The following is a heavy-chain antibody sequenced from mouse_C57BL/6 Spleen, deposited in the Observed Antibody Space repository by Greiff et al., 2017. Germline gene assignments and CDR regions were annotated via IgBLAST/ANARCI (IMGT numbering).Heavy chain of an antibody. CDR3: ARILISRGYFDV. Sequence: QVHVKQPGAELVRPGSSVKLSCKASGYTFTSYWMDWVKQRPGQGLEWIGNIYPSDSETHYNQKFKDKATLTVDKSSSTAYMQLSSLTSEDSAVYYCARILISRGYFDVWGTGTTVTVSS. V-gene: IGHV1-61*01. CDR1: GYTFTSYW. J-gene: IGHJ1*03. CDR2: IYPSDSET. D-gene: IGHD1-1*01.